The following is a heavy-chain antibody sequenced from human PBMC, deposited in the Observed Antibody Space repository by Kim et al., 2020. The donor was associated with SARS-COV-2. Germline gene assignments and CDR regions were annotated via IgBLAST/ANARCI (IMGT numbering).Heavy chain of an antibody. J-gene: IGHJ4*02. V-gene: IGHV1-46*03. Sequence: KFQGRLTMTRDTSTRTVYMELSRLTSEDTAVYYCARERAIDVIVVGLDYWGQGALVTVSS. CDR3: ARERAIDVIVVGLDY. D-gene: IGHD3-22*01.